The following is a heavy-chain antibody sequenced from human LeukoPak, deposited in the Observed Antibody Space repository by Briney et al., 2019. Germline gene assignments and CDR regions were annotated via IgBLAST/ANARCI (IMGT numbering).Heavy chain of an antibody. CDR1: GGSISSGDYY. J-gene: IGHJ4*02. Sequence: PSQTLSLTCTVSGGSISSGDYYWSWIRQPPGKGLEWIVYIYYSGSTYYNPSLKGRVTISVDTSKNQFSLKLSSVTAADTAVYYCARWGTMVRGVHRAHFDYWGQGTLVTVSS. V-gene: IGHV4-30-4*01. CDR2: IYYSGST. D-gene: IGHD3-10*01. CDR3: ARWGTMVRGVHRAHFDY.